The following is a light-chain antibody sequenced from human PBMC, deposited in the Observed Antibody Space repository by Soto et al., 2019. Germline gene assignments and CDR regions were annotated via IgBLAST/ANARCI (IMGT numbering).Light chain of an antibody. CDR1: QSVSSY. J-gene: IGKJ1*01. V-gene: IGKV3-20*01. CDR3: QQYGSSPKT. Sequence: EVVVTQSPDTLSVSPGERVTLSCRASQSVSSYLAWYQQKPGQAPRLLIYGASSRATGIPDRFSGSGSGTDFTLTISRLEPEDFAVYYCQQYGSSPKTFGQGTKVDIK. CDR2: GAS.